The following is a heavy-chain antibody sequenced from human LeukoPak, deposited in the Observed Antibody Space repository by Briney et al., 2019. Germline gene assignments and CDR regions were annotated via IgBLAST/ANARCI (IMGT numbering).Heavy chain of an antibody. J-gene: IGHJ4*02. CDR3: ARVSYGGKSDY. CDR2: IKQDGSEK. V-gene: IGHV3-7*01. CDR1: GFTFSSYW. Sequence: GGSLRLSCAAYGFTFSSYWMSWVRQAPGKGLEWVANIKQDGSEKYYVDSVKGRFTISRDNAKNSLYLQMNSLRAEDTAVYYCARVSYGGKSDYWGQGTLVTVSS. D-gene: IGHD4/OR15-4a*01.